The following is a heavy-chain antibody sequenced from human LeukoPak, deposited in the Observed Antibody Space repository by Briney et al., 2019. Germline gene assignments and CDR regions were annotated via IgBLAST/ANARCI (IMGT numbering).Heavy chain of an antibody. CDR2: IKQDGSEK. Sequence: PGGPLRLSCAASGFTFSSYWMNWIRLAPGKGLEWVANIKQDGSEKYYVDSVKGRFTISRDNAKNSLDVQMNSLRAEDTAVYYCARESQVGDFWSGHHLWGQGTLVTVSS. V-gene: IGHV3-7*01. J-gene: IGHJ4*02. D-gene: IGHD3-3*01. CDR3: ARESQVGDFWSGHHL. CDR1: GFTFSSYW.